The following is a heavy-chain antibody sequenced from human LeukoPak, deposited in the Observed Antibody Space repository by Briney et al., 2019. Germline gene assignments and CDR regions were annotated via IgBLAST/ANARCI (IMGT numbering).Heavy chain of an antibody. D-gene: IGHD2-2*01. CDR1: GFTVSSNY. Sequence: GGSLRLSCAASGFTVSSNYMSWVRQAPGKGLEWVSVIYSGGSTYYADSVKGRFTISRDNSKNTLYLQMNSLRAEDTAVYYCARTGVVVPAAIDYWGQGTLVTVSS. J-gene: IGHJ4*02. CDR2: IYSGGST. V-gene: IGHV3-53*01. CDR3: ARTGVVVPAAIDY.